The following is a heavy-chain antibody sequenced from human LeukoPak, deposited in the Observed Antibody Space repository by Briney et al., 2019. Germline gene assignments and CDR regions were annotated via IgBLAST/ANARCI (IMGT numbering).Heavy chain of an antibody. J-gene: IGHJ4*02. CDR3: AKDGGGIAAAGFDY. Sequence: PGGSLRLSCAASGFTFSDYGMHWVRQAPGKGLEWVAFIRYDGSNKYYADSVKGRFTISRDNSKNTLYLQMNSLRAEDTAVYYCAKDGGGIAAAGFDYWGQGTLVTVSS. D-gene: IGHD6-13*01. CDR1: GFTFSDYG. CDR2: IRYDGSNK. V-gene: IGHV3-30*02.